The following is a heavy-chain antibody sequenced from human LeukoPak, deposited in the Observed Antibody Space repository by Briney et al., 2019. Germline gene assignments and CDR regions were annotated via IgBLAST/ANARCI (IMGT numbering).Heavy chain of an antibody. CDR1: GFTFSSYS. CDR3: ARDWDGYNSGNY. V-gene: IGHV3-21*01. D-gene: IGHD5-24*01. Sequence: GGSLRLSCAASGFTFSSYSMNWVRQAPGKGLEWVSSISSSSSYIYYADSLKGRFTISRDNAKNSLYLQMNSLRAEDTAVYYCARDWDGYNSGNYWGQGTLGTVSS. J-gene: IGHJ4*02. CDR2: ISSSSSYI.